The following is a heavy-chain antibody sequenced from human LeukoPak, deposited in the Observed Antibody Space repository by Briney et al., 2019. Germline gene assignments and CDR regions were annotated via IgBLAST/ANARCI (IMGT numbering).Heavy chain of an antibody. CDR2: IKQDGSEK. CDR3: ARDLYHFESEGYYASDY. J-gene: IGHJ4*02. V-gene: IGHV3-7*01. Sequence: AGGSLRLSCAASGFTFSSDSMTWVRQAPGKGLEWVANIKQDGSEKNYVDPVKGRFTISRDNTNYSLYLQMNSLRAEDPAVYFCARDLYHFESEGYYASDYWGQGTLVTVSS. D-gene: IGHD3-22*01. CDR1: GFTFSSDS.